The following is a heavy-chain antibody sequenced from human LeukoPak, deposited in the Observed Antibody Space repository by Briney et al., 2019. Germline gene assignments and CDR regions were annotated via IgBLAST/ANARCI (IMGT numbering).Heavy chain of an antibody. CDR2: IWYDGSNK. Sequence: GMSLRLSCAASGFTFSSYGMHWVRQAPGKGLEGVAVIWYDGSNKYYADSVKGRFTISRDNSKNTLYLQMNSLRAEDTAVYYCAKGVAVGDDAFDIWGQGTMVTVSS. J-gene: IGHJ3*02. CDR3: AKGVAVGDDAFDI. CDR1: GFTFSSYG. V-gene: IGHV3-33*06. D-gene: IGHD2-15*01.